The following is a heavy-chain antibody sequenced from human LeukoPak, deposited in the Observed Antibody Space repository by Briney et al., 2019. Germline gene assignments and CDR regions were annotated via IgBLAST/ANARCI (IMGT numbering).Heavy chain of an antibody. CDR1: GFTFSNAW. CDR3: TTEEAAADWFDP. J-gene: IGHJ5*02. CDR2: IKSKTDGGTT. D-gene: IGHD6-13*01. Sequence: PGGSLRLSCAASGFTFSNAWMSWVRQAPGKGLEWVGRIKSKTDGGTTDYAASVKGRFTISRDDSKNTLYLQMNSLKTEDTAVYYCTTEEAAADWFDPWGQGTLVTVSS. V-gene: IGHV3-15*01.